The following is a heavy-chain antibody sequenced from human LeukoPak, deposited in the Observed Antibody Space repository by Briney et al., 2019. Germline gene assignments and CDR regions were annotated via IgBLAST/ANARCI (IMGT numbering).Heavy chain of an antibody. CDR1: GGTFSSYA. D-gene: IGHD6-6*01. Sequence: SCKASGGTFSSYAISWIRQPPGKGLEWIGYVYYSGSTDYNPSLKSRVTISVDTSKNQFSLKLSSVTAADTAVYYCARSIIVAARPVRTFDIWGQGTMVTVSS. CDR2: VYYSGST. V-gene: IGHV4-59*01. J-gene: IGHJ3*02. CDR3: ARSIIVAARPVRTFDI.